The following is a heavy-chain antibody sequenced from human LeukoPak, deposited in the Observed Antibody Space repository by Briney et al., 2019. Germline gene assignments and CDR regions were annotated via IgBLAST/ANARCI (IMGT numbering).Heavy chain of an antibody. J-gene: IGHJ5*02. CDR3: ARGPPTTSGTGFDP. CDR1: GYTFTSYD. V-gene: IGHV1-8*01. Sequence: ASVKVSCKASGYTFTSYDINWVRQATGRGLEWMGWMNPNSGNTGYAQKFQGRVTMTRNTSISTAYMELSSLRSEDTAVYYCARGPPTTSGTGFDPWGQGTLVTVSS. CDR2: MNPNSGNT. D-gene: IGHD3-10*01.